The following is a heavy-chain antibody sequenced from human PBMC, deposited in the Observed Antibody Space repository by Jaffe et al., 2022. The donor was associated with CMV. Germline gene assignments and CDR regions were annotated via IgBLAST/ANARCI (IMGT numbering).Heavy chain of an antibody. D-gene: IGHD6-13*01. Sequence: QLQLQESGPGLVKPSETLSLTCTVSGGSISSSSYYWGWIRQPPGKGLEWIGSIYYSGSTYYNPSLKSRVTISVDTSKNQFSLKLSSVTAADTAVYYCARLPGYSSSPARRGYFDYWGQGTLVTVSS. CDR1: GGSISSSSYY. J-gene: IGHJ4*02. CDR2: IYYSGST. V-gene: IGHV4-39*01. CDR3: ARLPGYSSSPARRGYFDY.